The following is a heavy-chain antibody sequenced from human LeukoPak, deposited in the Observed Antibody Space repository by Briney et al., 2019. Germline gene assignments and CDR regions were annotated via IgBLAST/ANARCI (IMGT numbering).Heavy chain of an antibody. CDR3: ARSDGSGSVFDY. D-gene: IGHD3-10*01. J-gene: IGHJ4*02. V-gene: IGHV4-31*03. CDR1: GGSISSGGYY. CDR2: IYYSGST. Sequence: PSETLSLTCTVSGGSISSGGYYWSWIRQHPGKGLEWIGYIYYSGSTYYNPSLKSRVTISVDTSKNQFSLKLSSVTAADTAVYYCARSDGSGSVFDYWGQGTLVTVSS.